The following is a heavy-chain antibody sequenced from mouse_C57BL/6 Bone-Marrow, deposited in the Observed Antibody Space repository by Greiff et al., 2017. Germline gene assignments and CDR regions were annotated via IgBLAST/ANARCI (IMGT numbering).Heavy chain of an antibody. Sequence: VQLQQSGPGLVQPSQSLSITCTVSGFSLTSYGVHWVRQSPGKGLEWLGVIWRGGSTDYTAAFMSRLSITKDNSKSQVFFKMNSLQADDTAIYYCAKTFYGNYWYFDVWGTGTTVTVSS. J-gene: IGHJ1*03. D-gene: IGHD2-10*01. CDR1: GFSLTSYG. CDR2: IWRGGST. V-gene: IGHV2-5*01. CDR3: AKTFYGNYWYFDV.